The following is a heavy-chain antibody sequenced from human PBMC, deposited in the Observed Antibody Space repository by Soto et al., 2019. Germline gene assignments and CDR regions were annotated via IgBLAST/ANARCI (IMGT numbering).Heavy chain of an antibody. J-gene: IGHJ4*02. CDR2: IYYSGST. Sequence: SETLSLTCAVSGGSISSTNWWSWVRQPPGKGLEWIGYIYYSGSTNYNPSLKSRVTISVDKSKNQFSLKLSSVTAADTAVYYCARLNPVDTAIDYWGQGTLVTVSS. D-gene: IGHD5-18*01. CDR1: GGSISSTNW. V-gene: IGHV4-4*02. CDR3: ARLNPVDTAIDY.